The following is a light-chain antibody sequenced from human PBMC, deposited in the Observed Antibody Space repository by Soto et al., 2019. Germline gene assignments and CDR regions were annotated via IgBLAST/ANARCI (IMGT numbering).Light chain of an antibody. CDR3: QQYHNRPT. Sequence: EIMMTQSPATLSVSPGERATLSCRASQSVGSNLAWYQQKPGQAPRLLIYGASTRATGIPARFSGGGSGTDFTLTITSLQSEDFAIFYCQQYHNRPTFGQGTRLEI. CDR2: GAS. CDR1: QSVGSN. J-gene: IGKJ5*01. V-gene: IGKV3-15*01.